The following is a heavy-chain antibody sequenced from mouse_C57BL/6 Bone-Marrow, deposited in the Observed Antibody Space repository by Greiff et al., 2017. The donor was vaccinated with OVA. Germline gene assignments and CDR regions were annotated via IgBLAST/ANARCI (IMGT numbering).Heavy chain of an antibody. D-gene: IGHD1-1*01. CDR1: GYAFSSSW. CDR2: IYPGDGDT. J-gene: IGHJ4*01. V-gene: IGHV1-82*01. CDR3: ARRWMLLLRHYYAMDY. Sequence: QVQLKQSGPELVKPGASVKISCKASGYAFSSSWMNWVKQRPGKGLEWIGRIYPGDGDTNYNGKFKGKATLTADKSSSTAYMQLSSLTSEDSAVYFCARRWMLLLRHYYAMDYWGQGTSVTVSS.